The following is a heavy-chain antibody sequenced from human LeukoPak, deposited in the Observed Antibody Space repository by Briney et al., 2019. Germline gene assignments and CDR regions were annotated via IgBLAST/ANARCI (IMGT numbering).Heavy chain of an antibody. CDR2: INPNSGGT. V-gene: IGHV1-2*02. D-gene: IGHD2-8*01. CDR3: ATRKDGYALASSFS. CDR1: GYTFTGYY. J-gene: IGHJ5*02. Sequence: GASVKVSCKASGYTFTGYYMHWVRQAPGQGLEWMGWINPNSGGTNYAQKFQGRVTMTRDTSISTAYMELSRLRSDDTAVYYCATRKDGYALASSFSWGQGTLVTVSS.